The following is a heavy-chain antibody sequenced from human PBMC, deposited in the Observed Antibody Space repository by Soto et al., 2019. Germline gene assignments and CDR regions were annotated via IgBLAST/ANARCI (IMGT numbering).Heavy chain of an antibody. V-gene: IGHV3-15*07. Sequence: EVQLVESGGVLIKPGGSLSLPCAASGFPLVEGGMNGSRQPPGKGREWAGRIKNKPNGETTDYAAPMKGRFTISRDDSKSRLDLQMNNLKTDDTAVYYCTRGNYGAFHHWGQGTLVTVSS. J-gene: IGHJ3*01. D-gene: IGHD1-7*01. CDR3: TRGNYGAFHH. CDR2: IKNKPNGETT. CDR1: GFPLVEGG.